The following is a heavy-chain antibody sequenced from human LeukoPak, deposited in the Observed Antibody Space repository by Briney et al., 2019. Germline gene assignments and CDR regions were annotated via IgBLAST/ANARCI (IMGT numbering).Heavy chain of an antibody. Sequence: GASVKVSCKASGGTFSSYTISWVRQAPGQGLEWMGRIIPILGIANYAQKFQGRITITADKSMSTAYMELSSLRSEDTAVYYCVRWGYCGGDCYPFDPWGQGTLVTVSS. CDR3: VRWGYCGGDCYPFDP. D-gene: IGHD2-21*01. CDR1: GGTFSSYT. J-gene: IGHJ5*02. CDR2: IIPILGIA. V-gene: IGHV1-69*02.